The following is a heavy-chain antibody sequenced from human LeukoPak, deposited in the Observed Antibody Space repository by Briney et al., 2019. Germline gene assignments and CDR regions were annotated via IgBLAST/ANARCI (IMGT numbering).Heavy chain of an antibody. J-gene: IGHJ6*03. CDR3: ARGRVSSSTWYSTYYYYFYMDV. Sequence: SETLSLTCTVSGGSISSSSYYWGWIRQPPGKGLEWIGSIYYSGSTYYNPSLKSRVTISVDTTKNLFSLRLRSVTAADTAVYFCARGRVSSSTWYSTYYYYFYMDVWGKGTTVTVSS. D-gene: IGHD1-1*01. CDR1: GGSISSSSYY. CDR2: IYYSGST. V-gene: IGHV4-39*07.